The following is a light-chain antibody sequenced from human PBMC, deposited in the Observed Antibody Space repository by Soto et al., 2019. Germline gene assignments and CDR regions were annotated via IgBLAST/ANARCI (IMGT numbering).Light chain of an antibody. Sequence: EIVLTQSPGTLSLAPGERATLSCRASQSVSSSYLAWYQQKPGQAPRLLFSGASNRATGIPDRFSGSGSGTVFTLTISRLEPEDFAVYYCQQFATSPLTFGGGTKVDIK. CDR2: GAS. J-gene: IGKJ4*01. V-gene: IGKV3-20*01. CDR3: QQFATSPLT. CDR1: QSVSSSY.